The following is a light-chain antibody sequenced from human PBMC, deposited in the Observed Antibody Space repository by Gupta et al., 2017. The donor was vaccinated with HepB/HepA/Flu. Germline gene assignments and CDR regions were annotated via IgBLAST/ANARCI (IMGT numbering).Light chain of an antibody. V-gene: IGLV2-23*02. CDR2: EVT. Sequence: SAMKQPASVSGSPGQSITISCTGTSTDGGNYNLFSCYQQRPGEAPKVIIYEVTERPAGLSPRFSGSKSGNTAFLRISVLPPDDEADYYCCSYAGGLHVFGTGTKVSVL. J-gene: IGLJ1*01. CDR3: CSYAGGLHV. CDR1: STDGGNYNL.